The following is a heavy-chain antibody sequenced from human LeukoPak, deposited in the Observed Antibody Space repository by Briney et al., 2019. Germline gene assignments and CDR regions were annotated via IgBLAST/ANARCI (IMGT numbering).Heavy chain of an antibody. Sequence: ALVKVSCKASGYTFTGYYMHWVRQAPGQGLEWMGWINPNSGGTNYAQKFQGRVTMTRDTSISTAYMELSRLRSDDTAVYYCARVIVTHNWFDPWGQGTLVTVSS. J-gene: IGHJ5*02. D-gene: IGHD4-11*01. CDR1: GYTFTGYY. V-gene: IGHV1-2*02. CDR3: ARVIVTHNWFDP. CDR2: INPNSGGT.